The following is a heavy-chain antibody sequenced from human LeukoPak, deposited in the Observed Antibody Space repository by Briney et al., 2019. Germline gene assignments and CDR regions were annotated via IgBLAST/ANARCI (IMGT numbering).Heavy chain of an antibody. V-gene: IGHV4-38-2*02. CDR2: IYHSGST. D-gene: IGHD3-10*01. CDR3: ARGPLAGSYPSILGY. CDR1: GYSISSGYY. Sequence: PSETLSLTCTVSGYSISSGYYWGWIRQPPGKGLEWIGSIYHSGSTYYNPSLKSRVTISVDTSKNQFSLKLSSVTAADTAVYYCARGPLAGSYPSILGYWGQGTLVTVSS. J-gene: IGHJ4*02.